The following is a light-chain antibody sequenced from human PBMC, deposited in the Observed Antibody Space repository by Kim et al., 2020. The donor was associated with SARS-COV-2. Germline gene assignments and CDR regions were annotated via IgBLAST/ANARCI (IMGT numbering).Light chain of an antibody. J-gene: IGKJ1*01. V-gene: IGKV3-20*01. CDR1: QSVSSSY. Sequence: EIVLTQSPGTLSLSPGERVTLSCRASQSVSSSYLAWYQQKPGQAPRLLIYGASSRATGIPDRFSGSGSGTDFTLTISRLEPEGFAVYYCQQYGSSPGTFGRGTKVDIK. CDR2: GAS. CDR3: QQYGSSPGT.